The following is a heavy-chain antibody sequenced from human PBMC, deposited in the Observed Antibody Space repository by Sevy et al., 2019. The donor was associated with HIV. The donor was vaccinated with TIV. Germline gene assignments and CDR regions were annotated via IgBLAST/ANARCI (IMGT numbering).Heavy chain of an antibody. D-gene: IGHD5-12*01. CDR2: IRTKANSDAT. J-gene: IGHJ4*02. CDR1: GLTFSGSA. CDR3: TSGRLRYYFDY. Sequence: GGSLRLSCTASGLTFSGSAIHWVRQASGKGLEWVAGIRTKANSDATAYAASVKGRFTISRDDSKNTAFLQMNSLKTEDTAVYYCTSGRLRYYFDYWGQGTLVTVSS. V-gene: IGHV3-73*01.